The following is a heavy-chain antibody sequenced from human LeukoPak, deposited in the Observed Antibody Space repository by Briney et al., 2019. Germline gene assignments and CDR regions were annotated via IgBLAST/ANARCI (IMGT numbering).Heavy chain of an antibody. CDR2: IYYSGST. CDR3: ARSAAGHQYYFDY. J-gene: IGHJ4*02. CDR1: NGSISDDY. V-gene: IGHV4-59*01. Sequence: PSETLSLTCTISNGSISDDYWSWIRQPPGKGLEWIGYIYYSGSTNYSPSLRSRVTISVDRSKNQVSLILSSLTAADTAVYFCARSAAGHQYYFDYWGRGTLVTVSS. D-gene: IGHD2-2*01.